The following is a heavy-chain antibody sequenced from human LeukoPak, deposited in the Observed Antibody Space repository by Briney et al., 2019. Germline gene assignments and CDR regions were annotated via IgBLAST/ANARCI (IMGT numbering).Heavy chain of an antibody. Sequence: GESLRISCKGSGYSLTSYWISWVRQMPGKGLEWMGRIDPSDSYTNYSPSFQGHVTISADKSISTAYLQWSSLKASDTAMYYCARLAYCGGDCYSSLDYWGQGTPVTVSS. CDR2: IDPSDSYT. V-gene: IGHV5-10-1*01. J-gene: IGHJ4*02. D-gene: IGHD2-21*02. CDR3: ARLAYCGGDCYSSLDY. CDR1: GYSLTSYW.